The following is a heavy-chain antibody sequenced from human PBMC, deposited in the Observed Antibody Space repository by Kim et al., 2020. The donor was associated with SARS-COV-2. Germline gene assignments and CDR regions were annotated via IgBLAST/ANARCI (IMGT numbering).Heavy chain of an antibody. CDR3: ARGSTMVWGVIITFSWFDP. J-gene: IGHJ5*01. V-gene: IGHV1-18*04. CDR2: ISAYNGNT. CDR1: GYTFTSYG. D-gene: IGHD3-10*01. Sequence: ASVKVSCKASGYTFTSYGISWVRQAPGQGLEWMGWISAYNGNTNYAQKLQGRVTMTTDTSTSTAYMELRSLRSDDTAVYYCARGSTMVWGVIITFSWFDPWGQGTLVTVSS.